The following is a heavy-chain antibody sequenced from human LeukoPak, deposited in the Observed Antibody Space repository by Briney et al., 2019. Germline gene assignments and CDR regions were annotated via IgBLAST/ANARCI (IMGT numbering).Heavy chain of an antibody. V-gene: IGHV3-48*01. CDR2: ISSSDRTI. CDR1: GFTFSSYS. Sequence: PGGSLRLSCAASGFTFSSYSMNWVRQAPGKGLEWVSYISSSDRTIYYADSVKGRFTISRDNAKNSLYLQMNSLRAEDTAVYYCARVLHKRNYDSSVYYGYWGQGTLVTVSS. D-gene: IGHD3-22*01. CDR3: ARVLHKRNYDSSVYYGY. J-gene: IGHJ4*02.